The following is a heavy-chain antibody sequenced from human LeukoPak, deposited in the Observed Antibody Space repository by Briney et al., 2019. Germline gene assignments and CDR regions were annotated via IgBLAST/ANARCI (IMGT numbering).Heavy chain of an antibody. V-gene: IGHV3-30*04. CDR2: ISYDGSNK. CDR1: GFNLNNHA. CDR3: ARALAGTPPFDY. Sequence: GGSLRLSCAASGFNLNNHAIHWVRQAPGKGLEWVAVISYDGSNKYYADSVKGRFTISRDNSKNTLYLQMNSLRAEDTAVYYCARALAGTPPFDYWGQGTLVTVSS. J-gene: IGHJ4*02. D-gene: IGHD1-1*01.